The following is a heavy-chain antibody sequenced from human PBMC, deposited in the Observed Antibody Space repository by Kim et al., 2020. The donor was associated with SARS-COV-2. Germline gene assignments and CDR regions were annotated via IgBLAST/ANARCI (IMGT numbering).Heavy chain of an antibody. D-gene: IGHD3-10*01. CDR1: GFTFSSYG. CDR3: AKDHLTMVRGVTISHSLDY. Sequence: GGSLRLSCAASGFTFSSYGMHWVRQAPGKGLEWVAVISYDGSNKYYADSVKGRFTISRDNSKNTLYLQMNSLRAEDTAVYYCAKDHLTMVRGVTISHSLDYWGQGTLVTVSS. J-gene: IGHJ4*02. V-gene: IGHV3-30*18. CDR2: ISYDGSNK.